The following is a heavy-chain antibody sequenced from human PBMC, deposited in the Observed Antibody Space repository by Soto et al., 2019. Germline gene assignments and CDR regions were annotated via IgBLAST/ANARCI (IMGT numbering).Heavy chain of an antibody. Sequence: ASVKVSCKASGYTFTSYAMHWVRQAPGQRLEWMGWINAGNGNTKYSQKFQGRVNITRDTSASTAYMELSSLRYEDTAVYYCARGARLQTTKDSRVDPWGQGKLVAVSS. CDR3: ARGARLQTTKDSRVDP. CDR1: GYTFTSYA. CDR2: INAGNGNT. V-gene: IGHV1-3*01. J-gene: IGHJ5*02. D-gene: IGHD2-21*02.